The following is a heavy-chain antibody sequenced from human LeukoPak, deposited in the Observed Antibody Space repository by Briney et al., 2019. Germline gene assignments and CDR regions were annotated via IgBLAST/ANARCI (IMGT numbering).Heavy chain of an antibody. CDR1: GGSISSGGYY. D-gene: IGHD3-10*01. CDR3: ARSLVREFRYFDY. Sequence: PSQTLSLTCTVSGGSISSGGYYWSWLRQHPGRGVEWIGYTYYSGSTYYNPSLKSRVTISVDTSKNQFSLKLSSVTAADTAVYYCARSLVREFRYFDYWGQGTLVTVSS. CDR2: TYYSGST. V-gene: IGHV4-31*03. J-gene: IGHJ4*02.